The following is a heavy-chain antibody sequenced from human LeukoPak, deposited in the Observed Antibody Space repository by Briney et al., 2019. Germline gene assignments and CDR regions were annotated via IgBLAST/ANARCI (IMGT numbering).Heavy chain of an antibody. D-gene: IGHD2-2*02. Sequence: GRSLRLSCAASGFTFSSYAMHWVRQAPGKGLEWVAVISYDGSNKYYADSVKGRFTISRDNSKNTLYLQTNSLRAEDTAVYYCAREPATAIPRKMAVNSYFDYWGQGTLVTVSS. CDR2: ISYDGSNK. CDR1: GFTFSSYA. CDR3: AREPATAIPRKMAVNSYFDY. J-gene: IGHJ4*02. V-gene: IGHV3-30*01.